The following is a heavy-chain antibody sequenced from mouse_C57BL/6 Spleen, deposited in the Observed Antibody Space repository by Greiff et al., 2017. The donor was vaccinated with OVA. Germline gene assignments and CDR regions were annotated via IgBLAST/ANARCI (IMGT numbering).Heavy chain of an antibody. V-gene: IGHV1-42*01. Sequence: EVQLQQSGPELVKPGASVKISCKASGYSFTGYYMNWVKQSPEKSLEWIGEINPSTGGTTYNQKFKAKATLTVDKSSSTAYMQLKSLTSEDSAVYYCAVYHFFAYWGQGTLVTVSA. D-gene: IGHD2-1*01. CDR3: AVYHFFAY. J-gene: IGHJ3*01. CDR2: INPSTGGT. CDR1: GYSFTGYY.